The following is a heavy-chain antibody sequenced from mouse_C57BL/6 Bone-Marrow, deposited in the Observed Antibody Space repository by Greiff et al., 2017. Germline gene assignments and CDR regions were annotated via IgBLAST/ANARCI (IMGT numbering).Heavy chain of an antibody. V-gene: IGHV5-6*01. CDR3: ARTDYEGGLFAY. J-gene: IGHJ3*01. Sequence: EVQLVESGGDLVKPGGSLKLSCAASGFTFSSYGMSWVRQTPDKRLEWVATISSGGSYTYYPDSVKGRFTISRDNAKNTLYLQMSSLKSEDTAMYYCARTDYEGGLFAYWGQGTLVTVSA. CDR2: ISSGGSYT. D-gene: IGHD2-4*01. CDR1: GFTFSSYG.